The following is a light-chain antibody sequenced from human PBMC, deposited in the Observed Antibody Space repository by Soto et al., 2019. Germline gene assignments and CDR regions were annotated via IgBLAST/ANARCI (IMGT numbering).Light chain of an antibody. Sequence: QSALTQPRSVSGSPGQSVTISCTGTSSDVGGYNYVSWYQHDPGKAPKLMISDVSKRPSGVPDRFSGSKSGNTASLTISGLQAEDEADYYCCSYAGSYSRVFGGGTKLTVL. CDR2: DVS. V-gene: IGLV2-11*01. J-gene: IGLJ3*02. CDR3: CSYAGSYSRV. CDR1: SSDVGGYNY.